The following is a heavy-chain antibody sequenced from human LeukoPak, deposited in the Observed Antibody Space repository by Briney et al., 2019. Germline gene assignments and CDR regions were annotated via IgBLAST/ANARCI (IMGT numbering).Heavy chain of an antibody. CDR1: GGSISSYY. CDR3: ARWAQGMDV. CDR2: IYYSGST. J-gene: IGHJ6*02. Sequence: ETLSLTCTVSGGSISSYYWSWIRQPPGKGLEWIGYIYYSGSTNYNPSLKSRVTISVDTSKNQFSLKLSSVTAADTAVYYCARWAQGMDVWGQGTTVTVSS. V-gene: IGHV4-59*01.